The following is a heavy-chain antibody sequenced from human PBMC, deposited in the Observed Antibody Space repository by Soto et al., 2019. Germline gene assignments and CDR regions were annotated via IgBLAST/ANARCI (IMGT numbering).Heavy chain of an antibody. D-gene: IGHD6-19*01. Sequence: PSETLSLTCTVSGGSISSGDYYWSWIRQPPGKGLEWIGYIYYSGSTYYNPSLKSRVTISVDTSKNQFSLKLSSVTAADTAVYYCARDKRWLGKVFYYYYGMDVWGQGTTVTVSS. CDR2: IYYSGST. J-gene: IGHJ6*02. V-gene: IGHV4-30-4*01. CDR1: GGSISSGDYY. CDR3: ARDKRWLGKVFYYYYGMDV.